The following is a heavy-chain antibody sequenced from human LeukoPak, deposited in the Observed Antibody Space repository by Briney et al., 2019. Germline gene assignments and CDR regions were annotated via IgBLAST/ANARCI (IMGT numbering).Heavy chain of an antibody. Sequence: PGGSLRLSCAASGFTFSSNWMIWVRQAPGKGLEWVSYISSSSSTIYYADSVKGRFTISRDNAKNSLYLQMNSLRAEDTAVYYCARDELRGYMDVWGKGTTVTVSS. CDR1: GFTFSSNW. CDR2: ISSSSSTI. J-gene: IGHJ6*03. V-gene: IGHV3-48*01. D-gene: IGHD1-26*01. CDR3: ARDELRGYMDV.